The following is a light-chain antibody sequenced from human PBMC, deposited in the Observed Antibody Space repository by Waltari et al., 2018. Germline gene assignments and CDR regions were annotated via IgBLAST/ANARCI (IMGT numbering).Light chain of an antibody. Sequence: TCLASQSISSWLAWYQQKPGKAPKLLIYKASSLESGVPSRFSGSGSGTEFTLTISSLQPDDFATYYCQQYNSYPSTFGQGTKVEIK. J-gene: IGKJ1*01. CDR1: QSISSW. CDR3: QQYNSYPST. V-gene: IGKV1-5*03. CDR2: KAS.